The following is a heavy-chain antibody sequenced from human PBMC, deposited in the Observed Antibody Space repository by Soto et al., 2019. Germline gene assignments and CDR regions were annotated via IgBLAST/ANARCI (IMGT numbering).Heavy chain of an antibody. CDR3: ARDSTATAPSYYFDS. Sequence: GGSLRLSCAASGFTFRSYSMNWVRQAPGKGLEWVSSISSSSSYIYYADSVKGRFTISRDNAKNSLFLQVNSLRAEDTAVCYCARDSTATAPSYYFDSWGQGTLVTVSS. V-gene: IGHV3-21*01. CDR2: ISSSSSYI. D-gene: IGHD1-1*01. CDR1: GFTFRSYS. J-gene: IGHJ4*02.